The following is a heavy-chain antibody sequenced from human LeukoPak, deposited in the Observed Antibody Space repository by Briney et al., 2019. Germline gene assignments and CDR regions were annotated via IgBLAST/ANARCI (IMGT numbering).Heavy chain of an antibody. CDR2: IWYDGSNQ. Sequence: GGSLRLSCAASGLTFRNYGMHWVRQAPGKGLEWVAVIWYDGSNQYYVDSVKGRFTVSRDTAMNTLYLHMHSLREEDTADYYCTRGRGAYGWFDPWGQGTQVTVSS. J-gene: IGHJ5*02. D-gene: IGHD3-10*01. CDR1: GLTFRNYG. CDR3: TRGRGAYGWFDP. V-gene: IGHV3-33*01.